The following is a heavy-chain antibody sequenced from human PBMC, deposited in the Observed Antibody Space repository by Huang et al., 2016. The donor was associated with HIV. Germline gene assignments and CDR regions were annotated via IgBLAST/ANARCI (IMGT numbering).Heavy chain of an antibody. CDR2: VYSEGNT. D-gene: IGHD3-16*01. Sequence: EVQLVETGGGLIQPGGSLKLSCAASGFTASANYMSWVRQAPGEGLEWVSIVYSEGNTFYADSVKGRFIISRDNSKNTMYLQMTSLRAEDTAVYYCAKIGGSDYYYYYMDVWGKGATVTVSS. V-gene: IGHV3-53*02. CDR3: AKIGGSDYYYYYMDV. J-gene: IGHJ6*03. CDR1: GFTASANY.